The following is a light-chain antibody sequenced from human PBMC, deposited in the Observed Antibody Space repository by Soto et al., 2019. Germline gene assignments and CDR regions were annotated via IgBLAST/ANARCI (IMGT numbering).Light chain of an antibody. CDR2: AAS. CDR1: QSISSY. J-gene: IGKJ3*01. CDR3: QQSYSTPFT. V-gene: IGKV1-39*01. Sequence: DIQLTQSPSFLSASVGDRVTITCRSSQSISSYLNWYQQKPGKAPKLLIYAASSLQSGVPPRFSGSGSGTDFTLTISSLQPEDFATYYCQQSYSTPFTFGPGTKVDIK.